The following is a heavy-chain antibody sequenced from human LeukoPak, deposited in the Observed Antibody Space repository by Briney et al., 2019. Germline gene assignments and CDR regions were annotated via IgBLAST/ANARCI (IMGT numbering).Heavy chain of an antibody. J-gene: IGHJ5*02. Sequence: SETLSLTCAVYGGSFSGYYWSWIRQPPGKGLEWIGEINHSGSTNYNPSPKSRVTISVDTSKNQFSLKLSSVTAADTAVYYCARGPLVTIFGVVTETGWFDPWGQGTLVTVSS. D-gene: IGHD3-3*01. V-gene: IGHV4-34*01. CDR2: INHSGST. CDR1: GGSFSGYY. CDR3: ARGPLVTIFGVVTETGWFDP.